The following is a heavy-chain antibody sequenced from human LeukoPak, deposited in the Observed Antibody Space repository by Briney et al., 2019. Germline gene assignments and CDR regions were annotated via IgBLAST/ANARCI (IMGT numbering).Heavy chain of an antibody. J-gene: IGHJ6*02. CDR3: ARQGFVATYGVDV. Sequence: GEPLKISCKGSGYSFKNYWIAWVRQMPGKGLEWMGIIYPGDSNTRYNPSFQGQVTISADKSISTAYLQWSSLKASDTAEYYCARQGFVATYGVDVWGQGTTVAVS. V-gene: IGHV5-51*01. CDR1: GYSFKNYW. CDR2: IYPGDSNT.